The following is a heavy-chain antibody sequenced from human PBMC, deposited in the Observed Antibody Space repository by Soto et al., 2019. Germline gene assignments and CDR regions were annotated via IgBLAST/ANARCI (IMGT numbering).Heavy chain of an antibody. D-gene: IGHD3-3*01. Sequence: SETLSLTCTVAGGSISFDYWSWIRQPPGKGLEWIGYISDSGSTNYNPSLKSRLTISVDTSKNQFSLNLTSVTAADTAVYYCARVVPTIFGVESCFDIWGQGTMVT. V-gene: IGHV4-59*01. CDR3: ARVVPTIFGVESCFDI. J-gene: IGHJ3*02. CDR1: GGSISFDY. CDR2: ISDSGST.